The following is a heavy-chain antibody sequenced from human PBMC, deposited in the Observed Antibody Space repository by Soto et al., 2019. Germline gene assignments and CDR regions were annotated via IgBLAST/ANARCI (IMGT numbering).Heavy chain of an antibody. Sequence: PGESLKISCKGSGYSFTSYWIGWVRQMPGKGLEWMGIIYPGDSDTRYSPSFQGQVTISADKSISTAYLQWSSLKASDTAMYYCARRARRGYREYYFDYWGQGTLVTVSS. J-gene: IGHJ4*02. CDR2: IYPGDSDT. CDR3: ARRARRGYREYYFDY. CDR1: GYSFTSYW. V-gene: IGHV5-51*01. D-gene: IGHD5-18*01.